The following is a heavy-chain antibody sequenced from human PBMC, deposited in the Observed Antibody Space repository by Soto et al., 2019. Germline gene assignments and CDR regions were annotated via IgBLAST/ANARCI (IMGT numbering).Heavy chain of an antibody. D-gene: IGHD2-15*01. CDR2: IKQDGSEK. CDR3: AREWDIVVVVAASHTLDY. V-gene: IGHV3-7*03. CDR1: GFTFSSYW. J-gene: IGHJ4*02. Sequence: LRLSCAASGFTFSSYWMSWVRQAPGKGLEWVANIKQDGSEKYYVDSVKGRFTISRDNAKNSLYLQMNSLRAEDTAVYYCAREWDIVVVVAASHTLDYWGQGTLVTVYS.